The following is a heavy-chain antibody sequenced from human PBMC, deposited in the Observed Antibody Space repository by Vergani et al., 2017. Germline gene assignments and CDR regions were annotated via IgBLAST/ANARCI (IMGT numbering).Heavy chain of an antibody. CDR3: VGGQQLVAYFFDY. Sequence: QVQLVQSGAEVKKPGSSVKVSCKASGGTFSSYTISWVRQAPGQRLEWMGRIIPILGIANYAQKFQGRVTITADKSTSTAYMELSSLRSEDTAVYYCVGGQQLVAYFFDYWGQGTLVTVSS. J-gene: IGHJ4*02. CDR2: IIPILGIA. CDR1: GGTFSSYT. D-gene: IGHD6-13*01. V-gene: IGHV1-69*02.